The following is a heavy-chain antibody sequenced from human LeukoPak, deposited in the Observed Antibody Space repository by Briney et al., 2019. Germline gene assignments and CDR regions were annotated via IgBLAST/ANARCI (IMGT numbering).Heavy chain of an antibody. CDR2: IYTSGST. CDR1: GGSISSGSYY. J-gene: IGHJ6*02. CDR3: ARAPLPPQVAGMDV. V-gene: IGHV4-61*02. Sequence: PSETLSLTCTVSGGSISSGSYYWSWIRQPAGKGLEWIGRIYTSGSTNYNPSLKSRVTISVDTSKNQFSLKLSSVTAADTAVYYCARAPLPPQVAGMDVWGQGTTVTVSS.